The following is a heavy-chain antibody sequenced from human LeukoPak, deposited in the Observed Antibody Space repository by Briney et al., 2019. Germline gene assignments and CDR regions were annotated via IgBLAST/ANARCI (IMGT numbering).Heavy chain of an antibody. CDR1: GGSFSGYY. J-gene: IGHJ4*02. CDR3: ARDTSPDYWETRGYYDY. D-gene: IGHD3-22*01. CDR2: INHSGST. V-gene: IGHV4-34*01. Sequence: SETLSLTCAVYGGSFSGYYWSWLRQPPGKGLEWIGEINHSGSTNYNPSLKSRVTISVDTSKNQFSLKLSSVTAADTAVYYCARDTSPDYWETRGYYDYWGQGTLVTVSS.